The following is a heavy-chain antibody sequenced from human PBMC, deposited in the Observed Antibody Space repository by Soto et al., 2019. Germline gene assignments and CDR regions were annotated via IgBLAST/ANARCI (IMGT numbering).Heavy chain of an antibody. D-gene: IGHD6-19*01. Sequence: SETLSLTCTVSGGSLSSSSYYWVWIRQPPGMGLEWIGSIYYSGSTYYNPSLKSRVTISVDTSKNQFSLKLSSVTAADTAVYYCAGLAVAGNYYYYFGMDVWGQGTTVTVSS. CDR2: IYYSGST. CDR3: AGLAVAGNYYYYFGMDV. CDR1: GGSLSSSSYY. V-gene: IGHV4-39*01. J-gene: IGHJ6*02.